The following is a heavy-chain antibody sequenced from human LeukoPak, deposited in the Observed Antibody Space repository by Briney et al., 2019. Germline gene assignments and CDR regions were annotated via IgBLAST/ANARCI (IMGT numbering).Heavy chain of an antibody. CDR3: ARDHMGYDY. Sequence: GWSLRLSCAASGFTFSSYSMNWVCQAPGTGLEWVSYISGGGSTTYYAGSVKGRFTVSRDNAKNSLYLQMNSLRAEDTAVYYCARDHMGYDYWGQGTLVTVSS. V-gene: IGHV3-48*04. J-gene: IGHJ4*02. D-gene: IGHD1-26*01. CDR2: ISGGGSTT. CDR1: GFTFSSYS.